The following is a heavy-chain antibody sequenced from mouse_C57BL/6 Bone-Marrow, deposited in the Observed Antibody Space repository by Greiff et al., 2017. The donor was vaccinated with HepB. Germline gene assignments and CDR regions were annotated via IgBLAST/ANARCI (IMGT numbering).Heavy chain of an antibody. J-gene: IGHJ1*03. Sequence: EVQRVESGPGLVKPSQSLSLTCSVTGYSITSGYYWNWIRQFPGNKLEWMGYISYDGSNNYNPSLKNRISITRDTSKNQFFLKLNSVTTEDTATYYCAREGYYSNFYWYFDVWGTGTTVTVSS. D-gene: IGHD2-5*01. CDR1: GYSITSGYY. CDR2: ISYDGSN. V-gene: IGHV3-6*01. CDR3: AREGYYSNFYWYFDV.